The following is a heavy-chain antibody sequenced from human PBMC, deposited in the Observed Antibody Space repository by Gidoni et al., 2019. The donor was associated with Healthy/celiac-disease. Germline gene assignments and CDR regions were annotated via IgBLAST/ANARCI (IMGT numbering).Heavy chain of an antibody. Sequence: QLQLQESLPGLVKPSETLSLTCTVSGGSISSSIYYWGWIRQPPGKGLEWIGSIYYSGSTYYNPSLKSRVTISVDTSKNQFSLKLSSVTAADTAVYYCARLHYDFWSGYYTAFDYWGQGTLVTVSS. D-gene: IGHD3-3*01. CDR1: GGSISSSIYY. J-gene: IGHJ4*02. CDR2: IYYSGST. V-gene: IGHV4-39*01. CDR3: ARLHYDFWSGYYTAFDY.